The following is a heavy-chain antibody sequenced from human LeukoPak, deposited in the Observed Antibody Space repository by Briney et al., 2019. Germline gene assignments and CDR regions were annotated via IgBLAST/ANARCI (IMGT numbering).Heavy chain of an antibody. CDR1: GFTFSTYD. CDR2: ISSSGITI. V-gene: IGHV3-48*03. Sequence: GGSLRLSCAASGFTFSTYDTNWVRQAPGKGLEWISYISSSGITIFYADSVKGRFTISRDNAKNSLYLQMNSLRAEDTAVYYCARDQYGSGDGYYMDVWGKGTTVTISS. J-gene: IGHJ6*03. D-gene: IGHD3-10*01. CDR3: ARDQYGSGDGYYMDV.